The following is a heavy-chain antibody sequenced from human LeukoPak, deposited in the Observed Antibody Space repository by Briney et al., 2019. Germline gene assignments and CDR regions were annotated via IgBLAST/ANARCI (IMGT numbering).Heavy chain of an antibody. D-gene: IGHD3-22*01. CDR1: GFTVSSNY. CDR2: IYSGGST. Sequence: GGSLRLSCAASGFTVSSNYMSWVRQAPGKGLEWVSVIYSGGSTYYADSVKGRFTISSDNSKNTLYLQMNSLRAEDTAVYYCARVFDSSGYYLFDYWGQGTLVTVSS. J-gene: IGHJ4*02. V-gene: IGHV3-53*01. CDR3: ARVFDSSGYYLFDY.